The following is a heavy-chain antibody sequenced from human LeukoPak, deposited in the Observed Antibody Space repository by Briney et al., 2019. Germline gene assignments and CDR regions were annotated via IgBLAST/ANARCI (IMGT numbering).Heavy chain of an antibody. CDR3: ARGPHTGVNYYDSSGYYY. CDR2: INWNGGST. J-gene: IGHJ4*02. V-gene: IGHV3-20*04. D-gene: IGHD3-22*01. CDR1: GFTFDDYG. Sequence: GRSLRLSCAASGFTFDDYGMSWVRQAPGKGLEWVSGINWNGGSTGYADSVKGRFTISRDNAKNSLYLQMNSLRAEDTALYYCARGPHTGVNYYDSSGYYYWGQGTLVTVSS.